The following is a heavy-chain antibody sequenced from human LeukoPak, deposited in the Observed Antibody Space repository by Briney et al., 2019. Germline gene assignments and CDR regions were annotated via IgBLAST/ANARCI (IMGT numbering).Heavy chain of an antibody. CDR2: IYYSGST. Sequence: SETLTLTCTVSGGFISSCSYYWGWIRQPPGKGLEWIGSIYYSGSTYYNPSLKSQVTISVDTSKTQFSLKLSSVTAADTAVYYCARGLGHTAMVNSVLGYYFDYWGQGTLVTVSS. J-gene: IGHJ4*02. D-gene: IGHD5-18*01. CDR1: GGFISSCSYY. CDR3: ARGLGHTAMVNSVLGYYFDY. V-gene: IGHV4-39*01.